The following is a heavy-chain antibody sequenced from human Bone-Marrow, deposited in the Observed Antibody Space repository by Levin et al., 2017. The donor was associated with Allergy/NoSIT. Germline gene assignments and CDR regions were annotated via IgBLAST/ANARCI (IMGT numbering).Heavy chain of an antibody. D-gene: IGHD4-23*01. J-gene: IGHJ4*02. CDR1: GFSLSTNGMC. V-gene: IGHV2-70*13. Sequence: ESGPTLVKPTQTLTLTCTFSGFSLSTNGMCVSWIRQPPGKALEWLALIDWDDDKYYSAYLRTRLTISKDTSKSQVVLTMTNMDPADAATYYCARTITTVVTPYYFDSWGQGTLVTVSS. CDR3: ARTITTVVTPYYFDS. CDR2: IDWDDDK.